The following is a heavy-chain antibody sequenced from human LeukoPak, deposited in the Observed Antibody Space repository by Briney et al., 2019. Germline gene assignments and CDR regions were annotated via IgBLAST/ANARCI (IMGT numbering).Heavy chain of an antibody. J-gene: IGHJ4*02. CDR2: IWYDGSNK. Sequence: GRSVRLSCAVSGFTFSSYGMHWVRQAPGKGLEWVAVIWYDGSNKYYADSVKGRFTISRDNSKNTLYLQMNSLRAEDTAVYYRARDRGYYFDYWGQGTLVTVSS. V-gene: IGHV3-33*01. D-gene: IGHD3-10*01. CDR3: ARDRGYYFDY. CDR1: GFTFSSYG.